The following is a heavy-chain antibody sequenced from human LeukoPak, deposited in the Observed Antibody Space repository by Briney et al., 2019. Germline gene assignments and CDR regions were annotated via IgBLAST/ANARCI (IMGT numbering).Heavy chain of an antibody. CDR1: GFTFSSYA. V-gene: IGHV3-23*01. CDR2: ISGSGGST. CDR3: AKGHFHYDRNSYFDY. D-gene: IGHD3-3*01. Sequence: PGGSLRLSCAASGFTFSSYAMSWVRQAPGKGLEWVSAISGSGGSTYYADSVKGRFTISRDNSKNTLYLQMNSLRAEDTAVYYCAKGHFHYDRNSYFDYWGQGTLVTVSS. J-gene: IGHJ4*02.